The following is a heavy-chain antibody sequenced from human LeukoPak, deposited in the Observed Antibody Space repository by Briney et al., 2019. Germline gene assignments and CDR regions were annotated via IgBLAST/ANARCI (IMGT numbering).Heavy chain of an antibody. D-gene: IGHD2-8*01. J-gene: IGHJ3*02. V-gene: IGHV6-1*01. CDR2: TYYRSKWYN. Sequence: SQTLSLTCALSGDSVSSNSAAWNWIRQSPSRGLEWLGRTYYRSKWYNDYAVSVKSRITINPDTSKNQFSLQLNSVTPEDTAVYYCARRGESEYAEAFDIWGQGAMVTVSS. CDR3: ARRGESEYAEAFDI. CDR1: GDSVSSNSAA.